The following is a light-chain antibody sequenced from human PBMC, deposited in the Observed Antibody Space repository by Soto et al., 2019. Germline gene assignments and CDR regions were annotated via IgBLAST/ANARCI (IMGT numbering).Light chain of an antibody. Sequence: EIVMTQSPATLSVSPGERATLSCRASQSVSNKLAWYQQKPGQAPRLLIYGASTRATGIPARFSGSGSGTECTLTISSLQSEDFAVYYCQQYNNWPRTFGQGTKVEIK. CDR2: GAS. CDR1: QSVSNK. CDR3: QQYNNWPRT. V-gene: IGKV3-15*01. J-gene: IGKJ1*01.